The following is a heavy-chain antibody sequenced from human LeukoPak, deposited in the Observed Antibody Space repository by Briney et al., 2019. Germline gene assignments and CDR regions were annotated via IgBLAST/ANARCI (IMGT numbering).Heavy chain of an antibody. Sequence: PGGSLRLSCAASGFTFSSYAMNWVRQAPGKGLEWVSAISGSGGNTYSADSVKGRFTISRDNSKNTLYLQMNSLRAEDTAVYYCARDGSSWVNAFDIWGQGTMVTVSS. V-gene: IGHV3-23*01. J-gene: IGHJ3*02. CDR3: ARDGSSWVNAFDI. CDR2: ISGSGGNT. D-gene: IGHD6-13*01. CDR1: GFTFSSYA.